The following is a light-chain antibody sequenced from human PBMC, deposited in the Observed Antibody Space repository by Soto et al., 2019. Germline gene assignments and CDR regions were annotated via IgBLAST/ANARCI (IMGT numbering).Light chain of an antibody. Sequence: SALSQPGSVSGSRGQSITISCTGTSSDVGGYNYVSWYQQHPGKAPKLMIYDVSNRPSGVSNRFSGSKSGNTASLTISGLQAEDEADYYCSSYTSSSTLVVFGGGTKVTVL. CDR2: DVS. CDR1: SSDVGGYNY. V-gene: IGLV2-14*01. CDR3: SSYTSSSTLVV. J-gene: IGLJ2*01.